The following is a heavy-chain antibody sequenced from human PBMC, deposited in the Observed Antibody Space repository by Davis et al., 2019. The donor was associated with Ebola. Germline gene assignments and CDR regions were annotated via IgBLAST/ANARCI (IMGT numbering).Heavy chain of an antibody. CDR1: GFTFTTYD. CDR2: IGTAGDT. V-gene: IGHV3-13*01. CDR3: ARAQFGDVVLDY. D-gene: IGHD4-17*01. J-gene: IGHJ4*02. Sequence: GESLKISCAASGFTFTTYDMHWVCHTTGKGLEWVTVIGTAGDTYYRGPVKGRVTISRENARNSLYLQMNSMTAGDTAVYYCARAQFGDVVLDYWGQGTLVTVSS.